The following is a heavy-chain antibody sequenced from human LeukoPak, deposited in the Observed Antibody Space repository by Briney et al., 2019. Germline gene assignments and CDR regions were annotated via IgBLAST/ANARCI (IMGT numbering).Heavy chain of an antibody. CDR3: AREGSRSCMDDDRAIDP. Sequence: ASVKVSCKASGYTFTSYYMHWVRQAPGQGLEWMGIINPSGGSTSYAQKFQGRVTMTRDTSTSTVYMELSSLRSEDTAVYYCAREGSRSCMDDDRAIDPWGQGTLVTVSS. J-gene: IGHJ5*02. CDR1: GYTFTSYY. CDR2: INPSGGST. V-gene: IGHV1-46*01. D-gene: IGHD2-8*01.